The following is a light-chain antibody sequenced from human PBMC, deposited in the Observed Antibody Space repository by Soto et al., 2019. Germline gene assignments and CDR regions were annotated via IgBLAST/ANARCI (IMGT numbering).Light chain of an antibody. CDR2: DAS. V-gene: IGKV3-11*01. J-gene: IGKJ1*01. Sequence: EILLTPSPATLSLSPGESATLSCRASQSVSSYLAWYQQKPGQAPRLLIYDASNRATGIPARFSGSGSGTDFPLTISSLEPEDFEVYYCQQRSNWRTFGQGTKVE. CDR1: QSVSSY. CDR3: QQRSNWRT.